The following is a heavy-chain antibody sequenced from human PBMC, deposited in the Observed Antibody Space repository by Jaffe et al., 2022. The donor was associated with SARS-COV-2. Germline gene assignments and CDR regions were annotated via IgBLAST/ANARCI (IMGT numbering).Heavy chain of an antibody. Sequence: EVQLVESGGGLVKPGRSLRLSCTASGFTFGDYAMSWFRQAPGKGLEWVGFIRSKAYGGTTEYAASVKGRFTISRDDSKSIAYLQMNSLKTEDTAVYYCTRDGSPIPAAISHYYGMDVWGQGTTVTVSS. J-gene: IGHJ6*02. CDR3: TRDGSPIPAAISHYYGMDV. CDR1: GFTFGDYA. D-gene: IGHD2-2*01. CDR2: IRSKAYGGTT. V-gene: IGHV3-49*05.